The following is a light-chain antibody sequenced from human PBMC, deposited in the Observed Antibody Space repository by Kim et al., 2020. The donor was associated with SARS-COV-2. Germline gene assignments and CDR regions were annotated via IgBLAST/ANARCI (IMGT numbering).Light chain of an antibody. V-gene: IGLV3-1*01. CDR1: KLGDKY. Sequence: VSPGQTASITCSGDKLGDKYACWYQQKPGQSPVLVIYQDSKRPSGIPERFSGSNSGNTATLTISGTQAMDEADYYCQAWDSSKAWVFGGGTQLTVL. CDR3: QAWDSSKAWV. CDR2: QDS. J-gene: IGLJ3*02.